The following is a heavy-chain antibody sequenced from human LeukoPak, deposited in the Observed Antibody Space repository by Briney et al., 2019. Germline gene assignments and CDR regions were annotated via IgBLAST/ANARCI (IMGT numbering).Heavy chain of an antibody. CDR1: GGSISTSNYY. Sequence: SETLALTCTVSGGSISTSNYYWGWIRQPPGKGLEWIGSIYYSGSTYYNPSLKSRVTISVDTSKNQFSLKLSSVTAADTAVYYCARHEIPYARMVRFGPWGQGTLVTVSS. CDR2: IYYSGST. D-gene: IGHD3-10*01. V-gene: IGHV4-39*01. J-gene: IGHJ5*02. CDR3: ARHEIPYARMVRFGP.